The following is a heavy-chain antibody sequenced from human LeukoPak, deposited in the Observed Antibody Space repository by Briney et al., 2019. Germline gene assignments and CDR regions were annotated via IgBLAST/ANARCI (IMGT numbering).Heavy chain of an antibody. V-gene: IGHV1-2*02. CDR3: ARAPHHNILTGDRLFDY. J-gene: IGHJ4*02. D-gene: IGHD3-9*01. CDR1: GYTFTDFY. CDR2: INPNSGGT. Sequence: GASVKVSCEASGYTFTDFYIHWVRQAPGQGLEWMGWINPNSGGTKYAQKFQARVTMTRDTSISTLYMELSRLKSDDTAIYYCARAPHHNILTGDRLFDYWGQGTLVTVSS.